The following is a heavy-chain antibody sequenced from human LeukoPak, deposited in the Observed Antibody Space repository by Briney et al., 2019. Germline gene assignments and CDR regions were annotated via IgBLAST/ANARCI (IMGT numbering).Heavy chain of an antibody. CDR2: ISGRGGYT. V-gene: IGHV3-23*01. CDR3: AKDRAYPNDVFGV. D-gene: IGHD2-21*01. CDR1: GFTFSTYA. Sequence: GGSLRLSCAASGFTFSTYAMSWVRQAPGKGLGWVSAISGRGGYTWYADSVKGRFTISRDDSRNTVFLQMNSLRADDTAVYYCAKDRAYPNDVFGVWGQGTMVTVSS. J-gene: IGHJ3*01.